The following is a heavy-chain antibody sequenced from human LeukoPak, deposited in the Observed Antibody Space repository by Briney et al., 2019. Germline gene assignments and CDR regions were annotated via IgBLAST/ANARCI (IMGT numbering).Heavy chain of an antibody. J-gene: IGHJ4*02. D-gene: IGHD2-21*02. CDR1: GFTFSSYW. V-gene: IGHV3-74*01. CDR2: INSDGSST. Sequence: PGGSLRLSCAASGFTFSSYWMHWVRQAPGKGLVWVSRINSDGSSTSYADSVKGRFTISRDNAKNSLYLQMNSLRAEDTAVYYCAREMETGLYYFDYWGQGTLVTVSS. CDR3: AREMETGLYYFDY.